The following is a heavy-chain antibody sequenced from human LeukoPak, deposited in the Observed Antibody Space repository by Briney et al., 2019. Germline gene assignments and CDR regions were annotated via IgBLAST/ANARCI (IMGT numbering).Heavy chain of an antibody. D-gene: IGHD3-10*01. CDR1: GFNFSDYY. Sequence: GGSLRLSCAPSGFNFSDYYMSWIRQAPGKGLEWVSYISGSVRTIHYAGSVKGRFTISRDNAKNSLYLQMNSLRAEDTALYYCAKGEKGRVYYYMDVWGKGTTVTVSS. CDR3: AKGEKGRVYYYMDV. J-gene: IGHJ6*03. CDR2: ISGSVRTI. V-gene: IGHV3-11*01.